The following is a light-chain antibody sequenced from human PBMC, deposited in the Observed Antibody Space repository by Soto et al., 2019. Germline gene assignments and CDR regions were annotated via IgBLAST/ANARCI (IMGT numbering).Light chain of an antibody. CDR3: QQAIHFPLA. CDR2: AAS. V-gene: IGKV1-6*01. Sequence: AIQMTQSPSSLSASVGDRVTITCRASQGIRNDLGWFQQKPGMAPKLLISAASNLQSGVPTRFSGSGSGTDFTLTINSLQPEDFATYFCQQAIHFPLAFGGGTKVEI. J-gene: IGKJ4*01. CDR1: QGIRND.